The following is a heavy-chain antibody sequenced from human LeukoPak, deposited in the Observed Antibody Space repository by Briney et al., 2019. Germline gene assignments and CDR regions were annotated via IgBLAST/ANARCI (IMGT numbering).Heavy chain of an antibody. D-gene: IGHD3/OR15-3a*01. CDR2: ISGTGSDI. CDR3: GTHAGRTGSDD. Sequence: GGSLKLSCATSGFTFTGYYMIWIRRDPGRGLEWVSYISGTGSDITYADSVKGRFSIASDNAKDSLYHQVHSLRAEDTAVYYCGTHAGRTGSDDWGEGALVTVSS. V-gene: IGHV3-11*01. J-gene: IGHJ4*02. CDR1: GFTFTGYY.